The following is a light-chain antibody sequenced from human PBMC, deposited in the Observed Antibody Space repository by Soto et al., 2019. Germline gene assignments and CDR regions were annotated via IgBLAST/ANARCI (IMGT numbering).Light chain of an antibody. CDR2: DVT. Sequence: LTQPRSVSGSPGQSVTVSCTGTSSDVGGYNYVSWYRQYPGEAPKLLIYDVTERLSGVPDRFSGSKSGNTASLTISGLQAEDEADYYCCSYAGGHIHYIIGTGTKVTVL. CDR1: SSDVGGYNY. J-gene: IGLJ1*01. CDR3: CSYAGGHIHYI. V-gene: IGLV2-11*01.